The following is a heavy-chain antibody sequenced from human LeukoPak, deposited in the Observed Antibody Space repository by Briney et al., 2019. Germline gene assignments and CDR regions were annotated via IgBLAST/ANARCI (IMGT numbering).Heavy chain of an antibody. V-gene: IGHV3-74*01. J-gene: IGHJ6*02. Sequence: GGSLRLSCAASGFTFSSYWMHRVRQAPGKGLVWVSRINSDGSSTSYADSVKGRFTISRDNAKNTLYLQMNSLRAEDTAVYYCAREKAGYFQHYYYYYGMDVWGQGTTVTVSS. CDR3: AREKAGYFQHYYYYYGMDV. CDR1: GFTFSSYW. D-gene: IGHD3-9*01. CDR2: INSDGSST.